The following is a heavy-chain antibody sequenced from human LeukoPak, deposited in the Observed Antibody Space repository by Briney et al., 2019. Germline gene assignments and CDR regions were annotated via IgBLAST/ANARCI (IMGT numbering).Heavy chain of an antibody. CDR3: AKDRGSGWPQFDY. CDR1: GFSFGSYA. D-gene: IGHD6-19*01. Sequence: PGGSLRLSCAASGFSFGSYAMSWVRQAPGKGLEWASAISGRGGSTYYADSVKGRFTISRDNSKNTLYLQMNSLRAEDTAEYYCAKDRGSGWPQFDYWGQGTLVTVSS. J-gene: IGHJ4*02. V-gene: IGHV3-23*01. CDR2: ISGRGGST.